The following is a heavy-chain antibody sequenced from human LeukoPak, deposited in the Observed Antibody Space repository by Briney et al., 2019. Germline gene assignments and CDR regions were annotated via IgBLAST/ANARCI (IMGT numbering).Heavy chain of an antibody. Sequence: GGSLRLSCAASGFTFSSYEMNWVRQAPGKGLEWVSYISSSGSNIYYADSVKGRFTISRDDAKNSLYLQMNSLRAEDTAVYYCASNRSKYRFDYWGQGTLVTVSS. CDR2: ISSSGSNI. CDR3: ASNRSKYRFDY. CDR1: GFTFSSYE. V-gene: IGHV3-48*03. J-gene: IGHJ4*02. D-gene: IGHD1-14*01.